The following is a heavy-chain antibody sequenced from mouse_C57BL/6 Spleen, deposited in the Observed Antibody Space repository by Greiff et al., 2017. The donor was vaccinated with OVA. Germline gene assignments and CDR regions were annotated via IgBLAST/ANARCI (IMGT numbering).Heavy chain of an antibody. Sequence: QVQLQQSGAELVRPGTSVKVSCKASGYAFTNYLIEWVQQRPGQGLEWIGVFNPGSGGTNYNEKFKGKATLTADKSSSTAYMQLSSLTSEDSAVYFCARRRGYTVNYFDYWGQGTTLTVSS. CDR2: FNPGSGGT. CDR3: ARRRGYTVNYFDY. V-gene: IGHV1-54*01. CDR1: GYAFTNYL. J-gene: IGHJ2*01. D-gene: IGHD1-1*01.